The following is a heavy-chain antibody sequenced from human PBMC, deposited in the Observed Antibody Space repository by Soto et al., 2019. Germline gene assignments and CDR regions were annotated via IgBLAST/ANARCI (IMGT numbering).Heavy chain of an antibody. V-gene: IGHV1-3*04. CDR3: ARDTDLTLVTTLDY. Sequence: GASVKVSCKASGYTCKSYQIYWVRQAPGQRLECMGWINISNGNTEYSENFQGRVTMTRDTSASTAYMELSSLRSEDAAVYYCARDTDLTLVTTLDYWGQGTTVTVSS. CDR1: GYTCKSYQ. J-gene: IGHJ4*02. D-gene: IGHD4-17*01. CDR2: INISNGNT.